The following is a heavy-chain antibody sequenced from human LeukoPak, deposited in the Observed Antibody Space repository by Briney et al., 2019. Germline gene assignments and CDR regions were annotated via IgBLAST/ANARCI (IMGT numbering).Heavy chain of an antibody. CDR3: TTYVGATAY. V-gene: IGHV3-15*01. Sequence: GGSLRLSCAASGFTFSNARMNWVRQAPGKGLEWVGRIKTKTDDGATDYSAPVKGRFTISRDDSKTTLYLQMNGLKTEDTAIYYCTTYVGATAYWGQGSLVTVSS. CDR1: GFTFSNAR. D-gene: IGHD1-26*01. J-gene: IGHJ4*02. CDR2: IKTKTDDGAT.